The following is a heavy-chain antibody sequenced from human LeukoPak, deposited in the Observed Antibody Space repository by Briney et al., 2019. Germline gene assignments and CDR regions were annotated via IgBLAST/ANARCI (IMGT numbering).Heavy chain of an antibody. V-gene: IGHV4-59*01. J-gene: IGHJ4*02. Sequence: SSETLSLTCTVSGGSISSYYWSWIRQPPGKGLEWIGYIYYSGSTNYNPSLKSRVTISVDTSKNQFSLKLSSVTAADTAVYYCARDRRVGATPYYFDYWGQGTLVTASS. CDR2: IYYSGST. CDR3: ARDRRVGATPYYFDY. D-gene: IGHD1-26*01. CDR1: GGSISSYY.